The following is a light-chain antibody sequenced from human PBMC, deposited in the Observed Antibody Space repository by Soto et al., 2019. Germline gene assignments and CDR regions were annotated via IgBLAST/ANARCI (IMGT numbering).Light chain of an antibody. J-gene: IGLJ2*01. V-gene: IGLV2-23*02. CDR2: EVG. CDR1: SSDVGNYNL. CDR3: CSYAGSDSVV. Sequence: QSALTQPASVSGSPGQSITISCSGTSSDVGNYNLVSWYQQHPGKAPKLMIYEVGQRPSGVSNRFSGSRSGNTASLTISGLEAEDEADYYCCSYAGSDSVVFGGGTKLTVL.